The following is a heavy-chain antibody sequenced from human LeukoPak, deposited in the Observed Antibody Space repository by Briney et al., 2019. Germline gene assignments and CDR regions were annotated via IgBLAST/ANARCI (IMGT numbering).Heavy chain of an antibody. D-gene: IGHD6-13*01. CDR2: INSDGSST. Sequence: GGSLRLSCAASGFTFSSFWMHWVRQAPGKGLVWVSRINSDGSSTNYADSVKGRFTISRDNAKNTLYLQMNSLRAEDTAVYYCARDPGWEQQLFWGQGTLVTVSS. J-gene: IGHJ4*02. V-gene: IGHV3-74*01. CDR1: GFTFSSFW. CDR3: ARDPGWEQQLF.